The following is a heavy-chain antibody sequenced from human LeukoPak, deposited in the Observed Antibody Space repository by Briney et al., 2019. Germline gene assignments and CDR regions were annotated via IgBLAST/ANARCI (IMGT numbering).Heavy chain of an antibody. D-gene: IGHD4-23*01. Sequence: GGSLRLSCAASGFTFSDYYMSWVRQAPGKGLEWVSVISGSGGTTYYADSVKGRFTISRDNSKNTLYLQMNSLRAEDTAVYYCAKDLSRYGNSQYYFDYWGQGTLVTVSS. V-gene: IGHV3-23*01. CDR1: GFTFSDYY. CDR2: ISGSGGTT. CDR3: AKDLSRYGNSQYYFDY. J-gene: IGHJ4*02.